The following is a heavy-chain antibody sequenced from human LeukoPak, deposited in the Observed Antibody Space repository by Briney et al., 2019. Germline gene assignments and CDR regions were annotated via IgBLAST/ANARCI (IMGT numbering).Heavy chain of an antibody. CDR3: ARAGMVSDPLDYNYYMDV. D-gene: IGHD5-18*01. J-gene: IGHJ6*03. CDR1: GFTFSNYW. Sequence: PGGSLRLSCAASGFTFSNYWMTWVREAPGKGLEGVANIKEDGSEKYYVDSVKGRFTISRDNAKNSLYLQMHSLRAEDTAVYYCARAGMVSDPLDYNYYMDVWGKGTTVTVSS. CDR2: IKEDGSEK. V-gene: IGHV3-7*04.